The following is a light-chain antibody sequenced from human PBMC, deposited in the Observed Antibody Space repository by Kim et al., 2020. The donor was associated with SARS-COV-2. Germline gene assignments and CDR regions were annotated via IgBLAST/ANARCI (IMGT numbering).Light chain of an antibody. CDR3: QQFYSTPPT. V-gene: IGKV4-1*01. CDR1: QSVLYNSNNKNY. CDR2: WAS. Sequence: RATINCKSSQSVLYNSNNKNYLAWYQQKPGQPPKLLIYWASTRESGVPDRFSGSGSGTDFTLTISSLQAEDVAVYYCQQFYSTPPTFGQGTKVDI. J-gene: IGKJ1*01.